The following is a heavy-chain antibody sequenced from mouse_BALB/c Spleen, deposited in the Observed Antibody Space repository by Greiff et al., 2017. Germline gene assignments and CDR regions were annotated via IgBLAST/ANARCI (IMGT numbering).Heavy chain of an antibody. D-gene: IGHD2-3*01. CDR3: ARQGDGYYGYFDY. J-gene: IGHJ2*01. V-gene: IGHV5-12-1*01. Sequence: EVQGVESGGGLVKPGGSLKLSCAASGFAFSSYDMSWVHQTPEKRLEWVAYISSGGGSTYYPDTVKGRFTISRDNAKNTLYLQMSSLKSEDTAMYYCARQGDGYYGYFDYWGQGTTLTVSS. CDR2: ISSGGGST. CDR1: GFAFSSYD.